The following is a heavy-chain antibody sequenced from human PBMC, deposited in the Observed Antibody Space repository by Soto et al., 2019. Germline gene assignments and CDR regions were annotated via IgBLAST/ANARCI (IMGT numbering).Heavy chain of an antibody. Sequence: QVQLVQSGAEVKKPGASVKVSCKASGYTFISYGISWVRQAPGQGLEWMGWINAFNGNTNYAQKLEGRVTMTRDTSTSTAYMELRSLRSDDTAVYYCARDPVAGTYFDYWGQGTLVTVSS. D-gene: IGHD6-19*01. CDR3: ARDPVAGTYFDY. J-gene: IGHJ4*02. V-gene: IGHV1-18*01. CDR2: INAFNGNT. CDR1: GYTFISYG.